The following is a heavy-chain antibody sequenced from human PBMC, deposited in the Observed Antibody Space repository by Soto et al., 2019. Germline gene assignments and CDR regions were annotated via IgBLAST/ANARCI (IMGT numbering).Heavy chain of an antibody. V-gene: IGHV6-1*01. J-gene: IGHJ6*02. D-gene: IGHD5-12*01. CDR3: ARHCNKSGCEVDYFYGMDV. CDR1: CGDGSSNSAA. Sequence: SPTLSLTCAISCGDGSSNSAAWESFKQSPSRGLEWLGRTYYRSRWFNDYAVSVQSRINVNPDTSKNQFSLHLNSVTPEDTAMYYCARHCNKSGCEVDYFYGMDVWGQGTTVTVSS. CDR2: TYYRSRWFN.